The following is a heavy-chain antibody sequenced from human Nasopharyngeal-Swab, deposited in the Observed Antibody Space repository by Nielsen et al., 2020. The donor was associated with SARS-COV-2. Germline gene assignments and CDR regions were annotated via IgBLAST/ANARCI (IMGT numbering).Heavy chain of an antibody. J-gene: IGHJ4*02. CDR2: ISYDGANK. V-gene: IGHV3-30-3*01. Sequence: VRQMPGKGLEWVGLISYDGANKHYADSVKGRISISRNNSNNTLYLEMNTLRPEDTAIYYCARVRSKRFTFDYWGQGALVTVSS. D-gene: IGHD3-16*01. CDR3: ARVRSKRFTFDY.